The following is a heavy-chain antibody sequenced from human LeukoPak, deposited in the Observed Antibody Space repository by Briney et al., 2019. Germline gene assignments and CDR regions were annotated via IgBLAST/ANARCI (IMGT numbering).Heavy chain of an antibody. J-gene: IGHJ4*02. V-gene: IGHV3-23*01. CDR2: ISGSGGST. CDR3: ARETPDSSSWTVFDY. Sequence: PGGSLRLSCAASGFTFSSYAMSWVRQAPGKGLEWVSAISGSGGSTYYADSVKGRFTISRDNSKNTLYLQMNSLRVEDTAVYYCARETPDSSSWTVFDYWGQGTLVTVSS. CDR1: GFTFSSYA. D-gene: IGHD6-13*01.